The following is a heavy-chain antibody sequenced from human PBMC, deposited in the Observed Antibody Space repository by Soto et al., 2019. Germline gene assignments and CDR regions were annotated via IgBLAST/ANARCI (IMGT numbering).Heavy chain of an antibody. Sequence: SETLSLTCVVSGGSISSNHWWSWVRQPPGKGLEWIGEIYHSGSTNYNPSLKSRVTLSVDKSKNQFSLNLSSVTAADTAVYYCARRESPTFDYWGQGTLVTVSS. CDR3: ARRESPTFDY. CDR1: GGSISSNHW. J-gene: IGHJ4*02. V-gene: IGHV4-4*02. CDR2: IYHSGST.